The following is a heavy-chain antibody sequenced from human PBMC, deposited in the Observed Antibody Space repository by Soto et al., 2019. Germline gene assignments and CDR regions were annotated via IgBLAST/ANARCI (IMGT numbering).Heavy chain of an antibody. D-gene: IGHD3-22*01. CDR3: ARGGSYYYDSSGYLPDY. V-gene: IGHV1-46*01. Sequence: ASVKVSCKASGYTFTSYYMHWVRQAPGQGLEWMGIINPSGGSTSYAQKFQGRVTMTRDTSTSTVYMELSSLRSEDTAVYYCARGGSYYYDSSGYLPDYWGQGTLVTVSS. J-gene: IGHJ4*02. CDR2: INPSGGST. CDR1: GYTFTSYY.